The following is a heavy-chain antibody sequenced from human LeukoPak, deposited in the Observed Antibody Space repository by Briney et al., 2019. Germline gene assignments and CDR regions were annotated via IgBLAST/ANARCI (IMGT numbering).Heavy chain of an antibody. Sequence: GGSLRLSCAASGFTFSSQNMNWARQAPGKGLEWVAYISTSGDSTKYADSVEGRFTISRDNVENSLYLLMNSLRVDDTAVYYCVKNGWLDYWGQGIVVTDSS. D-gene: IGHD6-19*01. J-gene: IGHJ4*02. V-gene: IGHV3-21*01. CDR1: GFTFSSQN. CDR3: VKNGWLDY. CDR2: ISTSGDST.